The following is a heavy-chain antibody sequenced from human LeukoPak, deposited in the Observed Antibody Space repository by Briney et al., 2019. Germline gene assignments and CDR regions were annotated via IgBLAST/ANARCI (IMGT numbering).Heavy chain of an antibody. CDR3: ARGGSSSWYGWFDP. Sequence: KPSETLSLTCAVYGGSFSGYYWSWFPQPPGKGRNWMGEINHSGSTNYNPSLKSRVTISVDTSKNQFSLKLSSVTAADTAVYYCARGGSSSWYGWFDPWGQGTLVTVSS. J-gene: IGHJ5*02. CDR1: GGSFSGYY. V-gene: IGHV4-34*01. D-gene: IGHD6-13*01. CDR2: INHSGST.